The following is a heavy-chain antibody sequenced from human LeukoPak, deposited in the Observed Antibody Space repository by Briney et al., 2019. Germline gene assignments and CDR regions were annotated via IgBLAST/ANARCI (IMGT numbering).Heavy chain of an antibody. CDR2: INPNSGGT. D-gene: IGHD6-13*01. CDR3: ARGEAAAPYYFDY. Sequence: ASVKVSCKASGYTFTGYYMHWVRQAPGQGFEWMGRINPNSGGTNYAQKFQGRVTMTRDTSISTAYMELSRLRSDDTAVYYCARGEAAAPYYFDYWGQGTLVTVSS. J-gene: IGHJ4*02. V-gene: IGHV1-2*06. CDR1: GYTFTGYY.